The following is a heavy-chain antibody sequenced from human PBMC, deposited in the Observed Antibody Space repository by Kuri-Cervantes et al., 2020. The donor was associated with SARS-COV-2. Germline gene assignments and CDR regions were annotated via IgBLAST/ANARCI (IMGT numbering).Heavy chain of an antibody. CDR3: ARLVVAATHYYMDV. Sequence: GESLKISCAASGFTFSSYGMHWVRQAPGKGLEWVAVISYDGSNKYYADSVKGRFTISRDNAKNSLYLQMNSLRAEDTAVYYCARLVVAATHYYMDVWGKGTTVTVSS. V-gene: IGHV3-30*03. CDR1: GFTFSSYG. J-gene: IGHJ6*03. D-gene: IGHD2-15*01. CDR2: ISYDGSNK.